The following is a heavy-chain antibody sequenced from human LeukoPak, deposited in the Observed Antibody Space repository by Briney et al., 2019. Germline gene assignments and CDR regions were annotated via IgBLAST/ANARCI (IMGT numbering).Heavy chain of an antibody. D-gene: IGHD6-19*01. CDR2: IYSGGST. J-gene: IGHJ4*02. Sequence: PGGSLRLSCAASGFTVSTNYMTWVRQAPGKGLEWVSVIYSGGSTYYADSVKGRFTISRDNSKNTLYLQMNSLRAEDTAVYYCARDRRRSGWYSMDYWGQGTLVTVSS. V-gene: IGHV3-66*01. CDR1: GFTVSTNY. CDR3: ARDRRRSGWYSMDY.